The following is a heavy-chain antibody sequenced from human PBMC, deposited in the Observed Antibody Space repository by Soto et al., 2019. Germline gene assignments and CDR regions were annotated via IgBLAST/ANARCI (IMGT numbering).Heavy chain of an antibody. CDR1: GFSFSSYA. D-gene: IGHD2-21*02. Sequence: QVQLVESGGGVVQPGRSLRLSCAASGFSFSSYAMQWVRQAPGKGLEWVAVISYDGSNKYYADSVKGRFTISRDNSKNTLYLQMNSLRAEDTAVYYCARDAVTAILVYWGQGTLLTVSS. CDR2: ISYDGSNK. J-gene: IGHJ4*02. CDR3: ARDAVTAILVY. V-gene: IGHV3-30-3*01.